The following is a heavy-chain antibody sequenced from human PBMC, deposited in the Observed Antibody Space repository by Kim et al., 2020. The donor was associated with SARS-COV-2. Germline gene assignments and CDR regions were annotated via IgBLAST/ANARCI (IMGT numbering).Heavy chain of an antibody. CDR3: ARGLSSGPY. J-gene: IGHJ4*02. Sequence: GGSLRLSCAASGFIFTSYNINWVRQAPGKGLQWVSGVSASGDTTNYADSVRGRFTISRDISENTLYPQMNSLTAEDTAIYYCARGLSSGPYWGQGTLVT. CDR1: GFIFTSYN. V-gene: IGHV3-23*01. CDR2: VSASGDTT. D-gene: IGHD3-10*01.